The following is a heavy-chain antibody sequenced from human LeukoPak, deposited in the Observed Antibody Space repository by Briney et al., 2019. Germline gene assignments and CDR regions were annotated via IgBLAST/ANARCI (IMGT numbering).Heavy chain of an antibody. CDR2: IYSSGST. V-gene: IGHV3-53*01. D-gene: IGHD2-15*01. CDR3: ARGLESCSSGSCFKD. CDR1: GFIVSSNY. J-gene: IGHJ4*02. Sequence: PGGSLRLSCAASGFIVSSNYMSWVRQAPGKGLEWVSLIYSSGSTYYTASVKGRFTISRDRSKNTLYLQMNSPRAEDAALYYCARGLESCSSGSCFKDWGQGTLVTVSS.